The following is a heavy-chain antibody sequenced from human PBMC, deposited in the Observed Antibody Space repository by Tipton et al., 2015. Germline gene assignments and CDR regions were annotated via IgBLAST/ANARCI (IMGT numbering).Heavy chain of an antibody. J-gene: IGHJ4*02. CDR1: GFTFSSYS. CDR3: ASPNDYGDYLPLCY. V-gene: IGHV3-21*01. CDR2: ISRSSSYR. Sequence: SLRLSCAASGFTFSSYSMNWVRQAPGKGLEWVSYISRSSSYRYYADSVKGRFTISRDNAKNSLYLQMNSLRAEDTAVYYCASPNDYGDYLPLCYWGQGTLVTVSS. D-gene: IGHD4-17*01.